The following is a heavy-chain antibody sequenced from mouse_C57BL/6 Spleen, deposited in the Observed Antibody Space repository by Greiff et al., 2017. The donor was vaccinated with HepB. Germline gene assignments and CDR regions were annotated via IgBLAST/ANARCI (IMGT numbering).Heavy chain of an antibody. CDR1: GYTFTSYG. V-gene: IGHV1-81*01. D-gene: IGHD1-1*01. CDR2: IYPRSGNT. Sequence: VKLMESGAELARPGASVKLSCKASGYTFTSYGISWVKQRTGQGLEWIGEIYPRSGNTYYNEKFKGKATLTADKSSSTAYMELLSLTSEDSAVYFCSRRLQRSWFAYWGQGTLVTVSA. J-gene: IGHJ3*01. CDR3: SRRLQRSWFAY.